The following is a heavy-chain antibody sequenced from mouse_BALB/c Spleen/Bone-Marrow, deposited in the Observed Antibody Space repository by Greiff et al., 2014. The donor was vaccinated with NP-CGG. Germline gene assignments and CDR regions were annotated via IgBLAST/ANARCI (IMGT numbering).Heavy chain of an antibody. D-gene: IGHD2-3*01. J-gene: IGHJ4*01. V-gene: IGHV1-82*01. CDR3: ARSDGYRAMDY. Sequence: QVQLQQPGPELVKPGASVKISCKASGYAFSSSWMNWVQQRPGQGLEWIGRIYPGDGDTNYNGKFKGKATLTADKSSSTAYMQLSSLTSVDSAVYFCARSDGYRAMDYWGQGTSVTVSS. CDR1: GYAFSSSW. CDR2: IYPGDGDT.